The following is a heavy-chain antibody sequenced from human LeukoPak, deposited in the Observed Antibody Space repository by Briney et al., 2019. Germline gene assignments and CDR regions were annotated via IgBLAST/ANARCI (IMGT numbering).Heavy chain of an antibody. J-gene: IGHJ1*01. CDR2: IYSDGST. Sequence: GGSLRLSCAASGFIVSGDFMSWVRQAPGKGLEWVSVIYSDGSTYYADSVKGRFTISRDNSKNTLYLQMNSLRAEDTAVYYCARGFQYYYDSSGYYGEYFQHWGQGTLVTVSS. D-gene: IGHD3-22*01. CDR3: ARGFQYYYDSSGYYGEYFQH. V-gene: IGHV3-66*01. CDR1: GFIVSGDF.